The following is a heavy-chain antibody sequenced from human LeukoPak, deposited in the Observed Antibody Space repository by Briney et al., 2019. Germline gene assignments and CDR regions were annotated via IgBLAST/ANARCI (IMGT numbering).Heavy chain of an antibody. CDR2: INAGNGNT. Sequence: ASVKVSCKASGYTFTSHDMHWVRQAPGQRLEWMGWINAGNGNTEYAQEFQGRVTITRDTSASTVYMELSSLSSEDMAVYYCTPYNYWGQGTLVTVSS. J-gene: IGHJ4*02. V-gene: IGHV1-3*03. D-gene: IGHD2-21*01. CDR3: TPYNY. CDR1: GYTFTSHD.